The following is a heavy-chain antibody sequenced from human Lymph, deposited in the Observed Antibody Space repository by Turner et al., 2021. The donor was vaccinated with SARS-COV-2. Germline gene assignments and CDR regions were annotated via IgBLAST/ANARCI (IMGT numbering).Heavy chain of an antibody. V-gene: IGHV3-33*01. CDR2: IWYDGINK. J-gene: IGHJ3*02. CDR3: AREGYFYDTSRAFDI. D-gene: IGHD3-22*01. CDR1: GFTFSNYG. Sequence: QVQLVESGGGVVQHGRSLRLSCAASGFTFSNYGIHWVRQAPVKGLEWVAVIWYDGINKYYADSVKGRFTISRDNSKNTLYLQMNSLRAEDTAVYYCAREGYFYDTSRAFDIWGQGTMVTVSS.